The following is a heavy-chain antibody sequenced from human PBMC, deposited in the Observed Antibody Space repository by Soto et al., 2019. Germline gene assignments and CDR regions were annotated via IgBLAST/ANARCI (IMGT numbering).Heavy chain of an antibody. J-gene: IGHJ4*02. CDR2: IRGSGRST. V-gene: IGHV3-23*01. CDR3: ARGTTIWYFSAY. D-gene: IGHD6-13*01. CDR1: GFTFSDDA. Sequence: EVPLLESGGGLVQPGGSLRLSCAASGFTFSDDAMNWVRQAPAKGREWVSSIRGSGRSTFYADSVKGRFTISRDKSKNMLYLQLNSLRAEDTAVYYCARGTTIWYFSAYWGQGTMVTVYS.